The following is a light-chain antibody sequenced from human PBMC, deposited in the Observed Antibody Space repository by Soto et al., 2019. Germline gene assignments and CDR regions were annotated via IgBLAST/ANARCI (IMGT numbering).Light chain of an antibody. J-gene: IGKJ2*01. V-gene: IGKV1-5*03. CDR1: QSISTW. Sequence: DIQMTQSPSTLSASVGDRVTITCRASQSISTWLAWYQQKPGKAPKLLIYKASTLANGVPSRFSGSGSGTEFTLTIGSLQPEDVATCDCQQCNSYPYTVGQGTELEIK. CDR3: QQCNSYPYT. CDR2: KAS.